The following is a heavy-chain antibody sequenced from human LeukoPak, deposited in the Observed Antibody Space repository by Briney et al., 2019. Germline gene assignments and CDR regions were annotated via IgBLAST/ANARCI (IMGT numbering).Heavy chain of an antibody. CDR2: INPNSGGT. CDR1: GFTFSDYY. CDR3: ASDPSSSDNFFDF. J-gene: IGHJ4*02. Sequence: GASVKVSCKASGFTFSDYYIHWVRQAPGQGLDYMGHINPNSGGTFYVQKFQGRVTMTRDTSISTAYMDLSRLTSDDTAVYLCASDPSSSDNFFDFWGQGTLVTVSS. V-gene: IGHV1-2*06. D-gene: IGHD6-6*01.